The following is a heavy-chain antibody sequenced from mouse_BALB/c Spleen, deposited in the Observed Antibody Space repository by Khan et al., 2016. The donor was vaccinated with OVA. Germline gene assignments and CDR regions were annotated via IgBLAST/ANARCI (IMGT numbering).Heavy chain of an antibody. CDR1: GFSLTNYG. CDR2: IWSGGST. D-gene: IGHD1-2*01. V-gene: IGHV2-2*01. J-gene: IGHJ4*01. Sequence: QVQLKQSGPGLVQPSQNLSITCTVSGFSLTNYGVHWVRQSPGKALEWLGVIWSGGSTDYNAAFISRLSITKDNSKSQILFKMNSLQADDTAIYXCARNRVFHDYGYGGMDYWGQGTSVPVSS. CDR3: ARNRVFHDYGYGGMDY.